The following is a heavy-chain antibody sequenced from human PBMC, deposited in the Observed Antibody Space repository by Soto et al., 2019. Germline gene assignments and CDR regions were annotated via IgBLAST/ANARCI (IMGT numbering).Heavy chain of an antibody. CDR2: TYYSGST. D-gene: IGHD2-2*01. CDR3: AIVRGTAAKRYFDY. V-gene: IGHV4-59*01. CDR1: GGSMIAYY. J-gene: IGHJ4*02. Sequence: PSETLSLTCTVSGGSMIAYYWNWMRQPPGKGLQWIGYTYYSGSTTYNPSLKSRVTISVDSSKNQFSLKLDSVTPADTAVYYCAIVRGTAAKRYFDYWGPGTLGTV.